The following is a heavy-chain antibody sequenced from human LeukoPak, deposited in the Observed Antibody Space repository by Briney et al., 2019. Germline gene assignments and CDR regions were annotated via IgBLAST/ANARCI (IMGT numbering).Heavy chain of an antibody. CDR1: GGSFSGYY. CDR3: ARGVRGYSYDFDY. Sequence: PSETLSLTCAVYGGSFSGYYWSWIRQPPGKGLEWIGEINHSGSTNYNPSLKSRVTISVDTSKNQFSLKLSSVTAADTAVYYCARGVRGYSYDFDYWGQGTLVTVSS. CDR2: INHSGST. D-gene: IGHD5-18*01. V-gene: IGHV4-34*01. J-gene: IGHJ4*02.